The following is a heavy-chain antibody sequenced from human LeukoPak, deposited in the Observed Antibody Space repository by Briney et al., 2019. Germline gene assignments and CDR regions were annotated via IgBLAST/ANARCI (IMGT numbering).Heavy chain of an antibody. CDR2: IIPIFGTA. D-gene: IGHD3-10*01. CDR1: GGTFSSYA. Sequence: SVKVSCKTSGGTFSSYAISWVRQATGQGLEWMGGIIPIFGTANYAQKFQGRVTITADKSTSTAYMELSSLRSEDTAVYYCARDPGGLWFGELTWGQGTLVTVSS. J-gene: IGHJ4*02. V-gene: IGHV1-69*06. CDR3: ARDPGGLWFGELT.